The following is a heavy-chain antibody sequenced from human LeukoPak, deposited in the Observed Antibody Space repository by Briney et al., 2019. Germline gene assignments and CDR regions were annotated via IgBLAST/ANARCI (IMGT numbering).Heavy chain of an antibody. Sequence: GGSLGLSCARSGFTFSSYAMHWVRQAPGKGLEWVAVISDDGSNKNYADSVKGRFTISRDNSKNTLYLQMNSLRDEDTAVYYCARESGYSYGYGVAYWGQGTLVTVSS. CDR3: ARESGYSYGYGVAY. V-gene: IGHV3-30-3*01. CDR2: ISDDGSNK. D-gene: IGHD5-18*01. J-gene: IGHJ4*02. CDR1: GFTFSSYA.